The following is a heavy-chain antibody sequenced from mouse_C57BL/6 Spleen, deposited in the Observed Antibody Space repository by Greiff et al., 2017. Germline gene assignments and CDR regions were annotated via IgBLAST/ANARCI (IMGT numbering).Heavy chain of an antibody. V-gene: IGHV1-7*01. J-gene: IGHJ2*01. D-gene: IGHD1-1*01. CDR2: INPSSGYT. CDR1: GYTFTSYW. Sequence: QVQLQQSGAELAKPGASVKLSCKASGYTFTSYWMHWVKQRPGQGLEWIGYINPSSGYTKYNQKFKDKATLIADKSSSTAYMQLSSLTYEDSAVYYCARSTTAVVGGDFDYWGQGTTLTVSS. CDR3: ARSTTAVVGGDFDY.